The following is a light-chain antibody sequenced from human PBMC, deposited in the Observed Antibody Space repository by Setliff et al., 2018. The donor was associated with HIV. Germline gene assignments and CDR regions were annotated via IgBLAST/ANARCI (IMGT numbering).Light chain of an antibody. J-gene: IGLJ1*01. CDR2: DVT. CDR1: SSDVGSYNF. V-gene: IGLV2-14*03. CDR3: CSYTSSLTYV. Sequence: QSALTKPASVSGSPGQSITLSCTGTSSDVGSYNFVSWYQQHPGRAPKLMIYDVTKRPSGVSDRFSGSKSGNTASLTISGLQTEDEADYYCCSYTSSLTYVFGTGTKVTVL.